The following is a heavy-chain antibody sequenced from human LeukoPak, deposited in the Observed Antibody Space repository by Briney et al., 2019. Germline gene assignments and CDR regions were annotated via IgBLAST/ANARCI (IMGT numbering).Heavy chain of an antibody. CDR1: GGSISSGDYY. J-gene: IGHJ4*02. D-gene: IGHD3-16*02. V-gene: IGHV4-30-4*01. CDR2: IYYSGST. CDR3: ARDNFAGRSDFDY. Sequence: SETLSLTCTVSGGSISSGDYYWSWIRQPPGKGLEWIGYIYYSGSTYYNPSLKSRVTISVDTSKNQFSLQLNSVSPEDTAVYYCARDNFAGRSDFDYWGQGTLVTVSS.